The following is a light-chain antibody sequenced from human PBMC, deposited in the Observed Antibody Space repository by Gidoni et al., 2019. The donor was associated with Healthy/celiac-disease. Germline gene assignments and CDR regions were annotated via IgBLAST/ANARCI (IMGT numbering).Light chain of an antibody. J-gene: IGKJ4*01. V-gene: IGKV4-1*01. CDR1: QSVLYSSNNKNY. Sequence: DIVMPQSPDSLAVSLGASATINCKSSQSVLYSSNNKNYLAWYHQKPGQPTKLLIYWASTRASGVPDRFSGSGSGTAFTLTISSLQAEDVAVYYCQPYYSTPLTFGGGTKVEIK. CDR3: QPYYSTPLT. CDR2: WAS.